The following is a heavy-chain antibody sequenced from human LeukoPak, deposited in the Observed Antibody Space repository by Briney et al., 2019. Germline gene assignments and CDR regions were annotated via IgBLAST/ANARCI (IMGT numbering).Heavy chain of an antibody. CDR1: GFTFDDYA. V-gene: IGHV3-9*01. CDR3: AKDSGSGYSSGWLTFDP. J-gene: IGHJ5*02. Sequence: GRSLRLSCAASGFTFDDYAMHWVRQAPRKGLEWVSGISWNSGSIGYADSVKGRFTISRDNAKNSLYLQMNSLRAEDTALYYCAKDSGSGYSSGWLTFDPWGQGTLVTVSS. D-gene: IGHD6-19*01. CDR2: ISWNSGSI.